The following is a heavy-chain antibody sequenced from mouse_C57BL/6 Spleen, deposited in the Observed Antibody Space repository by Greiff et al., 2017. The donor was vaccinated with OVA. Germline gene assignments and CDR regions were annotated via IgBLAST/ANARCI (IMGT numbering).Heavy chain of an antibody. CDR2: INPNYGTT. D-gene: IGHD1-1*01. CDR3: AKGSGSSYGGYFDY. Sequence: VQLQQSGPELVKPGASVKISCKASGYSFTDYNMNWVKQSNGKSLEWIGVINPNYGTTSYNQKFKGKATLTVDQSSSTAYMQLNSLTSEDSSVYYCAKGSGSSYGGYFDYWGQGTTLTVSS. J-gene: IGHJ2*01. CDR1: GYSFTDYN. V-gene: IGHV1-39*01.